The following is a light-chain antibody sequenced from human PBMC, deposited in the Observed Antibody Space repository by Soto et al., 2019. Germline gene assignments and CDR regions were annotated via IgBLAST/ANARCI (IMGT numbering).Light chain of an antibody. V-gene: IGKV3-20*01. CDR3: QHYGSSPYT. CDR1: QSVSSTY. J-gene: IGKJ2*01. Sequence: EIVLTQSPGTLSLYPGERATLSCRASQSVSSTYLAWYQQKPGQAPRLLIYGALSRATGIPDRFSGSGSGTDYTLTISRLEPEDFAVYYCQHYGSSPYTFGQGTKVDIK. CDR2: GAL.